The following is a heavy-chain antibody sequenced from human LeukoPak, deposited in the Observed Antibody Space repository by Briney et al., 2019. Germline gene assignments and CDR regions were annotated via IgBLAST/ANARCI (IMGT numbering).Heavy chain of an antibody. CDR3: ARDASGSYGFDP. V-gene: IGHV1-8*02. CDR1: GYTITSYF. Sequence: ASVKVSCKASGYTITSYFIHWVRQATGQGLEWLGWMNPNSGNTGSARKFQGRVTMSRDTSINTAYMELSSLRSEDSAVYYCARDASGSYGFDPWGQGTLVTVSS. CDR2: MNPNSGNT. J-gene: IGHJ5*02. D-gene: IGHD3-10*01.